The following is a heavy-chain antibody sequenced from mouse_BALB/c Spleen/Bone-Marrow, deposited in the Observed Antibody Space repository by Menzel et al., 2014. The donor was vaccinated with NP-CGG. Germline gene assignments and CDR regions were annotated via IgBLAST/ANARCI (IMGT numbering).Heavy chain of an antibody. Sequence: QVQLKESGAELVRPGSSVKISCKASGYAFSSYWMNWVKQRPGQGLEWIGQIYPGDGDTNYNGKFKGKATLTADKSSSTAYTQLSSLTSEDSAVYFCALYGNYAGNWGQGTLVTVSA. CDR1: GYAFSSYW. CDR3: ALYGNYAGN. D-gene: IGHD2-1*01. V-gene: IGHV1-80*01. J-gene: IGHJ3*01. CDR2: IYPGDGDT.